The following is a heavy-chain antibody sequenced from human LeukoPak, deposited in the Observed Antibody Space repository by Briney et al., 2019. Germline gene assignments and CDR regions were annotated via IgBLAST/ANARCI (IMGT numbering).Heavy chain of an antibody. V-gene: IGHV4-59*01. CDR1: GGSISSYY. J-gene: IGHJ4*02. CDR3: ARAPGYSYGYGY. D-gene: IGHD5-18*01. Sequence: SETLSLTCTVSGGSISSYYWSWIRQPPGKGLEWIGYIYYSGSTNYNPSLKSRVTISVDTSTNQFSLKLSSVTAADTAVYYCARAPGYSYGYGYWGQGTLVTVSS. CDR2: IYYSGST.